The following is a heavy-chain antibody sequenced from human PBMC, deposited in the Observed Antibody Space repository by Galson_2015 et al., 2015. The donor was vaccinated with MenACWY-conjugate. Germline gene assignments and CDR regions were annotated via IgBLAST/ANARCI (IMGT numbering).Heavy chain of an antibody. CDR2: IRVSNGDT. V-gene: IGHV1-18*01. CDR3: ARYSCLYDYSDS. J-gene: IGHJ4*02. CDR1: GYTFISYG. D-gene: IGHD6-13*01. Sequence: SVKVSCKASGYTFISYGITWVRQAPGQGLEWMGRIRVSNGDTKFAQSFKDGVSMIADTSTDTAYMELRNLRSDDTALYYCARYSCLYDYSDSSRQGTLVAVSS.